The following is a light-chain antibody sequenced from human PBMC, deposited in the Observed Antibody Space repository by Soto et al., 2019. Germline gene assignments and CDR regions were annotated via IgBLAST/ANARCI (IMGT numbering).Light chain of an antibody. V-gene: IGKV1-39*01. J-gene: IGKJ2*01. CDR3: QQSYITRYT. Sequence: DMEMTQSPSSLSASVGDRVTITCRPSQTISNLINWYQQKPGKAPNLLIYAASSLQPGVPSRFGGSASGTDFTLTISSLHPEDFATYYCQQSYITRYTFGQGTKLEIK. CDR1: QTISNL. CDR2: AAS.